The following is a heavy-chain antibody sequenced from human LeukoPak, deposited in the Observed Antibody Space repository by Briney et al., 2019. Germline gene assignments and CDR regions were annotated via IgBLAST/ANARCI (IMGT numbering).Heavy chain of an antibody. D-gene: IGHD6-19*01. Sequence: SETLSLTCTVSGGSISSSSYYWGWIRQPPGKGLEWIGRIYTSGSTNYNPSLKSRVTISIATSRNQFSMNLNSVTAADTAVYYCAKGAGPPWFDPWGQGTLVTVSS. J-gene: IGHJ5*02. CDR1: GGSISSSSYY. CDR2: IYTSGST. V-gene: IGHV4-39*07. CDR3: AKGAGPPWFDP.